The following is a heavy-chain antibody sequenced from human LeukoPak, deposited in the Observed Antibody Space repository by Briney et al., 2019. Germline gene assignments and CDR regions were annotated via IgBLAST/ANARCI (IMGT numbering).Heavy chain of an antibody. Sequence: PSETLSLTCTVSGGSISSYYWSWIRQPPGKGLEWIGYIYYSGSTNYNPSLKSRVTISVDTSKNQFSLKLSSVTAADTAVYYCAREARGEYCSGGGCYSYYYYYGMDVWGQGTTVTVSS. CDR1: GGSISSYY. V-gene: IGHV4-59*01. CDR3: AREARGEYCSGGGCYSYYYYYGMDV. CDR2: IYYSGST. D-gene: IGHD2-15*01. J-gene: IGHJ6*02.